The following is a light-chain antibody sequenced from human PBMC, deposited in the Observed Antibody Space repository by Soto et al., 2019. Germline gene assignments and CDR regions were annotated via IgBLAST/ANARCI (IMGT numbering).Light chain of an antibody. CDR2: EVS. Sequence: QSVLAQPASVSGSPGQSITISCTGYIHYDFDSWYQQHPGTAPKLVIYEVSNRPSGTSDRFSGSKSGHTASLTISGLQTEDEAVYYCGSYTSSSNYVFGTGTKVTVL. CDR1: IHYDF. J-gene: IGLJ1*01. CDR3: GSYTSSSNYV. V-gene: IGLV2-14*01.